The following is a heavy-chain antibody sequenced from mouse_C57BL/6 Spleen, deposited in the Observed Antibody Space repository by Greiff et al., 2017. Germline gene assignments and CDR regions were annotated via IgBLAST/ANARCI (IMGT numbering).Heavy chain of an antibody. CDR1: GYTFTSYW. CDR3: ARLDGNWFAY. V-gene: IGHV1-69*01. CDR2: IDPSDSYT. Sequence: QVQLQQPGAELVMPGASVKLSCKASGYTFTSYWMHWVKQRPGQGLEWIGEIDPSDSYTNYNQKFKGKSTLTVDKSSSTAYMELRSLTSEDSAVYYCARLDGNWFAYWGQGTLVTVSA. D-gene: IGHD2-1*01. J-gene: IGHJ3*01.